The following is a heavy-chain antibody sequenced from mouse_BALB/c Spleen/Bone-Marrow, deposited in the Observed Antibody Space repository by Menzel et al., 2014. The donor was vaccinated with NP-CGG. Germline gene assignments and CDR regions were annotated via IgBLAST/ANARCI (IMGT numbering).Heavy chain of an antibody. CDR1: GFNIKDTY. Sequence: EVQLQQFGAELVKPGASVKLSCTASGFNIKDTYMHWVKQRPEQGLEWIGRIDPANGNTKYDPKFQGKATITADTSSNTAYLQLSSLTSEDTAVYYCARDSPYAMDYWGQGTSVTVSS. V-gene: IGHV14-3*02. CDR3: ARDSPYAMDY. CDR2: IDPANGNT. J-gene: IGHJ4*01.